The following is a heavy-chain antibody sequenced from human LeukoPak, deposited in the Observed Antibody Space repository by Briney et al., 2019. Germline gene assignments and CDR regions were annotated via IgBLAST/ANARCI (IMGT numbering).Heavy chain of an antibody. V-gene: IGHV3-33*06. J-gene: IGHJ6*02. CDR1: GFTFSSYG. CDR3: AKAPRAGTPYYYYGMDV. Sequence: PGRSLRLSCAASGFTFSSYGMHWVRQAPGRGLEWVAVIWNDGSHKYYADSVKGRFTISRDNSKNTLYLQMNSLRAEDTAVYYCAKAPRAGTPYYYYGMDVWGQGTTVTVSS. CDR2: IWNDGSHK. D-gene: IGHD6-19*01.